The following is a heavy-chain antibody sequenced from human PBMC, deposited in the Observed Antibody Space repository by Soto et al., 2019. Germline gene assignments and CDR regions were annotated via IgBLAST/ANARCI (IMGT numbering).Heavy chain of an antibody. J-gene: IGHJ4*02. V-gene: IGHV3-48*02. CDR3: ARLPKGSLVTA. CDR1: GFRFSDHS. CDR2: ISSNSDIT. Sequence: LVESGGGLIYPGGSLRLSCEGSGFRFSDHSMNWVRQAPGKGLQWISYISSNSDITYYADSVKGRFTVSRDNANNALFLQMNSLRDDDTATYYCARLPKGSLVTAWGQGARVTVSS. D-gene: IGHD2-21*02.